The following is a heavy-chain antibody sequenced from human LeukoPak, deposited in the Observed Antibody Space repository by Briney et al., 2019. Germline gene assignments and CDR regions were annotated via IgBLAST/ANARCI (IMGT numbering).Heavy chain of an antibody. CDR3: ARWGDGHNYGFGY. V-gene: IGHV4-59*08. CDR1: GGSISSYY. Sequence: SETLSLTCTVSGGSISSYYWNWIRQPPGKGLEWIGYIYYSGSTNYNPSLKSRVTISVDTSKNQFSLKLSSVTAADTAVYYCARWGDGHNYGFGYWGQGTLVTVSS. J-gene: IGHJ4*02. D-gene: IGHD5-24*01. CDR2: IYYSGST.